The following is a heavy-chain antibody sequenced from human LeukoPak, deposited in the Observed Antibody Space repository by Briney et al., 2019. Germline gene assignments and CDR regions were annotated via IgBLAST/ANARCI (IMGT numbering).Heavy chain of an antibody. CDR1: GGSFSSSSYY. CDR3: ATLDSSGYYYLY. V-gene: IGHV4-39*01. CDR2: IYYSGST. J-gene: IGHJ4*02. D-gene: IGHD3-22*01. Sequence: PSETLSLTCTVSGGSFSSSSYYWGWIRQPPGKGLEWIGNIYYSGSTYYNPSLESRVTISVDTSKNQFSLKLSSVTAADTAVYYCATLDSSGYYYLYWGQGTLVTVSS.